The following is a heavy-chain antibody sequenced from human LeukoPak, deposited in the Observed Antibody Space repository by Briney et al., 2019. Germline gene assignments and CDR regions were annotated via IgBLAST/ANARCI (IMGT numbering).Heavy chain of an antibody. CDR2: IDADGTGA. D-gene: IGHD2-21*02. Sequence: GGSLRLSCAASGFTFSNFWMHWVRQAPGKGLVWVSRIDADGTGATYADSVKGRFTISRDNAKNTLYLQMNSLRAEDTAVYYCARRAGGDSHPYDYWGQGTLVTVSS. CDR3: ARRAGGDSHPYDY. J-gene: IGHJ4*02. CDR1: GFTFSNFW. V-gene: IGHV3-74*01.